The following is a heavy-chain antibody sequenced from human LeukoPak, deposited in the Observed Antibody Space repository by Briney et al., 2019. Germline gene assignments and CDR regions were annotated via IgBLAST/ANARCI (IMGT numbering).Heavy chain of an antibody. CDR1: GFTFSSYE. Sequence: GGSLTLSCPASGFTFSSYEMNWVRQAPGKGLEWVSYISSSGSTIYYADSVKGRFTISRDNAKNSLYLQMNSLRAEDTAVYYCAELGITMSGGVWGKGTTVTISS. CDR3: AELGITMSGGV. D-gene: IGHD3-10*02. J-gene: IGHJ6*04. CDR2: ISSSGSTI. V-gene: IGHV3-48*03.